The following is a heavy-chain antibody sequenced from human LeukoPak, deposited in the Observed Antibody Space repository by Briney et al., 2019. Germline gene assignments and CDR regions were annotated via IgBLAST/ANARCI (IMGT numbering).Heavy chain of an antibody. J-gene: IGHJ3*02. D-gene: IGHD1-14*01. V-gene: IGHV3-23*01. Sequence: GGSLRLSCAASGFTFSSYAMSWVRQAPGKGLEWVSAISGSGGSTYYADSVKGRFTISRDNAKNSLYLQMNSLRAEDTAVYYCARDTGAPRAFDIWGQGTMVTVSS. CDR1: GFTFSSYA. CDR3: ARDTGAPRAFDI. CDR2: ISGSGGST.